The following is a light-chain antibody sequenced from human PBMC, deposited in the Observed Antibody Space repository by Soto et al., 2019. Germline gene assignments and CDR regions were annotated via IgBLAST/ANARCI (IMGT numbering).Light chain of an antibody. CDR3: SAYTVSRTYV. CDR1: SSDVGAYNF. J-gene: IGLJ1*01. V-gene: IGLV2-14*03. Sequence: QSALTQPASVSGSPGQSITISCTGTSSDVGAYNFVSWHQQHPGKAPKLMIYNVYDRPSGISYRFSGSKSGNTASLTISGLQGEDEAYYYCSAYTVSRTYVFGTGTKLPVL. CDR2: NVY.